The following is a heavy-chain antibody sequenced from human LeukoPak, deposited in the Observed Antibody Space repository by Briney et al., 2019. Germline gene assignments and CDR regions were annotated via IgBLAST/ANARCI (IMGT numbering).Heavy chain of an antibody. V-gene: IGHV3-53*01. CDR2: LYSDGNT. Sequence: GGSLRLSCVASGFTVITNDMTWVRQAPGKGLEWVSVLYSDGNTKYADSVQGRFTISRDTSKNTLYLEMNSLSPDDTAVYYCARGVEPLAANTLAYWGQGTLVTVSS. CDR1: GFTVITND. J-gene: IGHJ4*02. CDR3: ARGVEPLAANTLAY. D-gene: IGHD1-14*01.